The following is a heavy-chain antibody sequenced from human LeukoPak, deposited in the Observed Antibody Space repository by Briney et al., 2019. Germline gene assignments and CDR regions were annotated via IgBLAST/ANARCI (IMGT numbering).Heavy chain of an antibody. CDR1: GYPIASGYY. CDR3: ARYDVWGSYRAFDY. Sequence: SETLSLTCSVSGYPIASGYYWGWIRQPPGKGLEWIGSIYHSGSTYYNPSLKSRVTISMDMSKNQFSLKLSSVTAADTAVYYCARYDVWGSYRAFDYWGQGTLVTVSS. V-gene: IGHV4-38-2*02. D-gene: IGHD3-16*02. J-gene: IGHJ4*02. CDR2: IYHSGST.